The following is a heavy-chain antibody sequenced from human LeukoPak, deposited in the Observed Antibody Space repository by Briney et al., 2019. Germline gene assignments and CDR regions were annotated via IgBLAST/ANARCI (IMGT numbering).Heavy chain of an antibody. CDR2: IYYSGST. J-gene: IGHJ4*02. CDR1: GGSISSYY. V-gene: IGHV4-59*12. CDR3: ARRGAGGYSYGYQY. D-gene: IGHD5-18*01. Sequence: SETLSLTCTVSGGSISSYYWSWIRQPPGKRLEWIGYIYYSGSTNYNPSLKSRVTISVDTSKNQFSLKLSSVTAADTAVYYCARRGAGGYSYGYQYWGQGTLVTVSS.